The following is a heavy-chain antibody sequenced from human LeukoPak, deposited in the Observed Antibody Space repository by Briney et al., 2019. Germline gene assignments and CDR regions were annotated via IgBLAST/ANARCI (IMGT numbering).Heavy chain of an antibody. CDR2: IYYSGST. CDR3: AISSAIEYYFDY. CDR1: GGSISSYY. V-gene: IGHV4-59*01. Sequence: SETLSLTCTVSGGSISSYYWSWIRQPPGKGLEWIGCIYYSGSTDYNPSLKSRVTISVDTSKNQFSLKLSSVTAADTAVYYCAISSAIEYYFDYWGQGTLVTVSP. D-gene: IGHD6-13*01. J-gene: IGHJ4*02.